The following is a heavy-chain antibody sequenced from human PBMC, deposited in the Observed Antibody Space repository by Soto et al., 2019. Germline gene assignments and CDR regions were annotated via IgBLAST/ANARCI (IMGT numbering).Heavy chain of an antibody. Sequence: GGSLRLSCAASGFTFNIYSMNWVRQAPGKGLEWVSSISSRSSNIDYADSVKGRFTISRDNANNSLYLQMNNLSADDTAVYYCARDTKMLAPLIYMDHWGRGTLVTV. D-gene: IGHD3-22*01. V-gene: IGHV3-21*01. CDR2: ISSRSSNI. J-gene: IGHJ4*02. CDR1: GFTFNIYS. CDR3: ARDTKMLAPLIYMDH.